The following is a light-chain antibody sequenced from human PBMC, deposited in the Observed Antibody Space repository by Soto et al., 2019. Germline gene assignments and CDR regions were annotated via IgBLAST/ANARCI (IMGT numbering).Light chain of an antibody. Sequence: SYELTQPPSVSVSPGQTASINCSGDKLGDKYACWYQQKPGQSPVLVIYQDSKRPSGIPERFSGSNSGNTATLTISGTQAMDEADDYCQAWDSSTVVFGGGTKRTGL. CDR1: KLGDKY. V-gene: IGLV3-1*01. CDR3: QAWDSSTVV. J-gene: IGLJ2*01. CDR2: QDS.